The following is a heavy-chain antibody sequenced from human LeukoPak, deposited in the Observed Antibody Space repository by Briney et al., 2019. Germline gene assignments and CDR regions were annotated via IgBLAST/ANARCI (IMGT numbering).Heavy chain of an antibody. Sequence: PSETLSLTCTVSGGSISRSGYYWGWIRQTPGKGLEWIGSIYYSGSTYYKSSLKSRVTISLDTSKNQFSLKLSSVTAADTAVYYCARARHGYIYGYRPNELGHFFDYWGQGTLVTVSS. D-gene: IGHD5-18*01. V-gene: IGHV4-39*07. CDR2: IYYSGST. J-gene: IGHJ4*02. CDR1: GGSISRSGYY. CDR3: ARARHGYIYGYRPNELGHFFDY.